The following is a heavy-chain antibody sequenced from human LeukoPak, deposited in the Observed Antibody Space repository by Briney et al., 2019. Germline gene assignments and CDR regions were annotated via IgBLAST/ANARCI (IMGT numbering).Heavy chain of an antibody. Sequence: ASVKVSCKASGYTFTSYGISWVRQAPGQGLEWMGWISAYNGNTNYAQKLQGRVTMTTDTSTSTAYMELRSLRSDDTAVYYCAICYSGSPVPLGYYYMDVWGKGTTVTVSS. V-gene: IGHV1-18*01. CDR2: ISAYNGNT. CDR1: GYTFTSYG. CDR3: AICYSGSPVPLGYYYMDV. J-gene: IGHJ6*03. D-gene: IGHD6-6*01.